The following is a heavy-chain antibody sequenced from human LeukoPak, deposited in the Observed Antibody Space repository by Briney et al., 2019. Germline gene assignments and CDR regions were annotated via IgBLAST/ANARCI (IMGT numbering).Heavy chain of an antibody. V-gene: IGHV3-48*03. CDR1: GFTFNDYA. CDR3: AREGTYYHGGSTYEDAFDI. J-gene: IGHJ3*02. D-gene: IGHD3-10*01. Sequence: TGGSLRLSCIVSGFTFNDYAMTWVRQAPGKGLEWVSHITSSDSKTYYAHSVKGRFTISRDNAKNSLYLQMNSLSAEDTAVYYCAREGTYYHGGSTYEDAFDIWGLGTMVTVSS. CDR2: ITSSDSKT.